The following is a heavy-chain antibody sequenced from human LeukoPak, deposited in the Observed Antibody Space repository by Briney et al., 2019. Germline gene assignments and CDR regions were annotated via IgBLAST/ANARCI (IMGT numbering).Heavy chain of an antibody. CDR1: GFTFSSYS. V-gene: IGHV3-21*01. Sequence: GGSLRLSCAASGFTFSSYSMNWVRQAPGKGLEWVSSVSSSSSYIYYADSVKGRFTISRDNAKDSLYLQMNSLRAEDTAVYYCAREAYDSSGYYFDYWGQGTLVTVSS. D-gene: IGHD3-22*01. CDR2: VSSSSSYI. J-gene: IGHJ4*02. CDR3: AREAYDSSGYYFDY.